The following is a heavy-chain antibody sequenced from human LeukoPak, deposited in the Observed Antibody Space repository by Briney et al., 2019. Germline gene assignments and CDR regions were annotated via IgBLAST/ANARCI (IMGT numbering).Heavy chain of an antibody. J-gene: IGHJ4*02. CDR1: GFTFSSYA. V-gene: IGHV3-30*04. CDR2: ISYDGSNN. Sequence: SGRSLRLSCAASGFTFSSYAMHWVRQAPGKGLEWVAVISYDGSNNYYADSVKGRFTISRDNSKNTLYLQMNSLRAEDTAVYYCAREIVVVVAEHFDYWGQGTLVTVSS. D-gene: IGHD2-15*01. CDR3: AREIVVVVAEHFDY.